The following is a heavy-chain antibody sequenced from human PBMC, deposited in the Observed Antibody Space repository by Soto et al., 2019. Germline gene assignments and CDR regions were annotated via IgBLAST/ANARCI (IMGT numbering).Heavy chain of an antibody. CDR3: AKDRIGYSYGPTDY. V-gene: IGHV3-30*18. CDR2: ISYDGSNK. J-gene: IGHJ4*02. D-gene: IGHD5-18*01. Sequence: QVQLVESGGGVVQPGRSLRLSCAASGFTFSSYGMHWVRQAPGKGLEWVAVISYDGSNKYYADSVKGRFTISRDNSKNTLYLQMNRLRAEDTAVYYWAKDRIGYSYGPTDYWGQGTLVTVSS. CDR1: GFTFSSYG.